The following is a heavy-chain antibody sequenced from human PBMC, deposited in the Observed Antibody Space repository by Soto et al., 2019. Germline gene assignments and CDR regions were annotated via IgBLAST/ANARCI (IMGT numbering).Heavy chain of an antibody. Sequence: QVQLQESGPGLVKPSETLSLTCTVSGGYISNYYWSWIRQPAVKGLEWIGRIHTSGTTNYKPSLNSRLTMSLDTSNTQFDMKLSSGTAADTAVYYCASSPYVFWGGYRYGRDVWGQGTTVTVSS. J-gene: IGHJ6*02. CDR1: GGYISNYY. D-gene: IGHD3-3*01. CDR2: IHTSGTT. V-gene: IGHV4-4*07. CDR3: ASSPYVFWGGYRYGRDV.